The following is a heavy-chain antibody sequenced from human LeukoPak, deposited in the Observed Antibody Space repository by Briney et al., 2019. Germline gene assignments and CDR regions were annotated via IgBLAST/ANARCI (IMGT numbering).Heavy chain of an antibody. Sequence: GGSLRLSCSASEFTFSSYAMHWVRQAPGKGLEYVSAISSNGGSTYYADSVKGGLTISRDNSKNTLYLQMSSLRAEDTAVYYCVKDGDYYGSGSYLDYWGQGTLVTVSS. CDR1: EFTFSSYA. CDR2: ISSNGGST. D-gene: IGHD3-10*01. V-gene: IGHV3-64D*09. J-gene: IGHJ4*02. CDR3: VKDGDYYGSGSYLDY.